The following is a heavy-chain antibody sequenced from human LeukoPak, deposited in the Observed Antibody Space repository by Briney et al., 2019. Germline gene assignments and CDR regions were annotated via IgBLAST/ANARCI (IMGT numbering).Heavy chain of an antibody. V-gene: IGHV4-39*01. CDR1: GGSISSSSYY. Sequence: PSETLSLTSTVPGGSISSSSYYWGWIRQPPGKGLEWIGSIYYSGSTYYNPSLKSRVTISVDTSKNQFSLKLSSVTAADTAVYYCARVGATHFDYWGQGTLVTVSS. CDR2: IYYSGST. CDR3: ARVGATHFDY. J-gene: IGHJ4*02. D-gene: IGHD1-26*01.